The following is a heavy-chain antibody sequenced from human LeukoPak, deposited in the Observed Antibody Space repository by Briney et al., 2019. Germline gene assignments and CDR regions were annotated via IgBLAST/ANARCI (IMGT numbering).Heavy chain of an antibody. CDR3: ARGGGFLYYFDY. D-gene: IGHD2-15*01. J-gene: IGHJ4*02. Sequence: QPGGSLRLSCAASGSTFDDYGMSWVRQAPGKGLEWVSGINWNGGSTGYADSVKGRFTISRDNAKNSLYLQMNSLRAEDTALYYCARGGGFLYYFDYWGQGTLVTVSS. CDR2: INWNGGST. V-gene: IGHV3-20*04. CDR1: GSTFDDYG.